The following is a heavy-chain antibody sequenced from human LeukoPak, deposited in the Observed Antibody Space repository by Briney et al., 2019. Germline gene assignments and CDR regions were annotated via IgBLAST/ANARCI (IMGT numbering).Heavy chain of an antibody. CDR1: GGTFSSYA. J-gene: IGHJ4*02. Sequence: SVKVSCKASGGTFSSYAISWVRQAPGQGLEWMGGIIPIFGTANYAQKFQGRVTITTDESTSTAYMELSSLRSEDTAVYYCAREGSITGTRFFDYRGQGTLVTVSS. V-gene: IGHV1-69*05. D-gene: IGHD1-7*01. CDR3: AREGSITGTRFFDY. CDR2: IIPIFGTA.